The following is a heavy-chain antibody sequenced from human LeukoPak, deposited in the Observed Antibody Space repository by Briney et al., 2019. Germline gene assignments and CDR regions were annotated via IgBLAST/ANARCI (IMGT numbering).Heavy chain of an antibody. CDR3: ARHWDYSGYSGY. CDR1: GGSISSSGYY. D-gene: IGHD5-12*01. V-gene: IGHV4-39*01. CDR2: IYYSGST. J-gene: IGHJ4*02. Sequence: SETLSLTCTVSGGSISSSGYYWGWIRQPPGKGLEWIGSIYYSGSTYYNPSLKSRVTISVDTSKNQFSLKLSSVTAADTAVYYCARHWDYSGYSGYWGQGTLATVSS.